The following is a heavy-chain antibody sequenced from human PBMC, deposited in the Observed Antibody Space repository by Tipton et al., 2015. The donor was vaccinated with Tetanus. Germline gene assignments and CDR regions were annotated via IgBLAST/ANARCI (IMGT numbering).Heavy chain of an antibody. J-gene: IGHJ4*02. CDR3: ARGMAEASNCGGDCYSYY. D-gene: IGHD2-21*02. V-gene: IGHV4-59*01. CDR1: GGSINDYY. CDR2: ISHSGSA. Sequence: TLSLTCTVSGGSINDYYWGWIRQPPGMGLEWIGHISHSGSASYNPSLKSRVTISLDTSKNQFSLTLRSVTAADAAVYSCARGMAEASNCGGDCYSYYWGQGTLVTVSS.